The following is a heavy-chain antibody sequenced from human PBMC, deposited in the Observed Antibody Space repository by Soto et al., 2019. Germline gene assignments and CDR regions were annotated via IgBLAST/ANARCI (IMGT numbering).Heavy chain of an antibody. Sequence: PSETLSLTCAVYGGSFSGYYWSWIRQPPGKGLEWIGEINHSGSTNYNPSLKSRVTISVDTSKNQFSLKLSSVTAADTAVYYCAGKTNCSITSCPYYHYYYMDAWGKGTTVTVSS. CDR1: GGSFSGYY. CDR2: INHSGST. CDR3: AGKTNCSITSCPYYHYYYMDA. V-gene: IGHV4-34*01. J-gene: IGHJ6*03. D-gene: IGHD2-2*01.